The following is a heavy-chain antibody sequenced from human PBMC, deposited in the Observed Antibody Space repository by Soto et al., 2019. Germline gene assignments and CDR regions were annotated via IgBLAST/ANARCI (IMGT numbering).Heavy chain of an antibody. Sequence: GGSLRFSCAASGFTFSSYAMSWVRQAPGKGLEWVSAISGSGGSTYYADSVKGRFTISRDNSKNTLYLQMNSLRAEDTAVYYCAKDAHPGNVVVVTAIPPLDYWGQGTLVTVSS. CDR1: GFTFSSYA. CDR2: ISGSGGST. V-gene: IGHV3-23*01. J-gene: IGHJ4*02. CDR3: AKDAHPGNVVVVTAIPPLDY. D-gene: IGHD2-21*02.